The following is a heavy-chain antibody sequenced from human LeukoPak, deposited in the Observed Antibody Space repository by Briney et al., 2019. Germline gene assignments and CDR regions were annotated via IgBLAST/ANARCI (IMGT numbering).Heavy chain of an antibody. CDR1: GFSFGDYP. CDR3: LRALAATVGQWYFDY. CDR2: ITSKGYGETV. J-gene: IGHJ4*02. D-gene: IGHD6-19*01. V-gene: IGHV3-49*04. Sequence: GRSLGLSCTGSGFSFGDYPMSWVRQAPGKGLEWLGFITSKGYGETVEYAASVRGRFTISRGDSNSIAYLQLNNLQTDDTAVYYCLRALAATVGQWYFDYSGQGTLVTVSS.